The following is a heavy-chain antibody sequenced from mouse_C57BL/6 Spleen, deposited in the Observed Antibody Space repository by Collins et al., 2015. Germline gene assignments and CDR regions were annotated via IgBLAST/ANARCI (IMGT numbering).Heavy chain of an antibody. Sequence: TFSSYWIEWVKQRPGHGLEWIGEILPGSGSTNYNEKFKGKATFTADTSSNTAYMQLSSLTSEDSAVYYCARPAGITTATAYWGQGTLVTVSA. CDR3: ARPAGITTATAY. D-gene: IGHD1-2*01. CDR2: ILPGSGST. CDR1: TFSSYW. J-gene: IGHJ3*01. V-gene: IGHV1-9*01.